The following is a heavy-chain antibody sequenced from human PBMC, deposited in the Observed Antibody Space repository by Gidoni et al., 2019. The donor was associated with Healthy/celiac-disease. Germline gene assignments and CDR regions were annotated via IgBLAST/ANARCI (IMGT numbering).Heavy chain of an antibody. D-gene: IGHD3-22*01. CDR2: FYYSGST. CDR3: ARGSYYYDSSGYYSLVPAI. Sequence: QVQLQESGPGLVKPSETLSLTCTVSGGSISSYYWSWIRQPPGKGLEWIGYFYYSGSTNYNPSLKSRVTRSVDTSKNQFSLKLSSVTAADTAVYYCARGSYYYDSSGYYSLVPAIWGQGTMVTVSS. J-gene: IGHJ3*02. CDR1: GGSISSYY. V-gene: IGHV4-59*01.